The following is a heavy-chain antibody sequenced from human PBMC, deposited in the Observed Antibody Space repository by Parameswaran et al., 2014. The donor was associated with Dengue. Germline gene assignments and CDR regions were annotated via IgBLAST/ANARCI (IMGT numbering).Heavy chain of an antibody. CDR3: ATHGGRFGELFDY. Sequence: RWIRQPPGKGLEWIGYIYYSGSTNYNPSLKSRVTISVDTSKNQFSLKLSSVTAADTAVYYCATHGGRFGELFDYWGQGTLVTVSS. V-gene: IGHV4-59*01. CDR2: IYYSGST. D-gene: IGHD3-10*01. J-gene: IGHJ4*02.